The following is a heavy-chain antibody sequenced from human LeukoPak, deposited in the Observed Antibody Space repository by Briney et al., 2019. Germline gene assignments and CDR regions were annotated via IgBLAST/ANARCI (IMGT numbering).Heavy chain of an antibody. Sequence: PSETLSLTCTVSGGSINAYYWSWLRQPPGRGLEWFGYFYNSGSTTYNPSLRGRVTISADTSNNQFSLKLNSVTAADTAVYYWARGPNSGYGRFDYWGQGTLVTVSS. D-gene: IGHD5-12*01. CDR3: ARGPNSGYGRFDY. CDR2: FYNSGST. J-gene: IGHJ4*02. CDR1: GGSINAYY. V-gene: IGHV4-59*01.